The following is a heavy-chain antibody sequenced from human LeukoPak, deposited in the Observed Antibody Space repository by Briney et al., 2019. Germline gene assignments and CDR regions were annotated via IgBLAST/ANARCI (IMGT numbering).Heavy chain of an antibody. Sequence: GGSLRLSCAASGFTFSSYAMSWVRQAPGKGLEWVSAISGSGGSTYYADSVKGRFTISRDNSKNTLYLQMNSLRAEDTAVYYCAKDLYXQXLVXFSTGIYFDYWGQGTLVTVSS. CDR3: AKDLYXQXLVXFSTGIYFDY. D-gene: IGHD6-19*01. J-gene: IGHJ4*02. V-gene: IGHV3-23*01. CDR1: GFTFSSYA. CDR2: ISGSGGST.